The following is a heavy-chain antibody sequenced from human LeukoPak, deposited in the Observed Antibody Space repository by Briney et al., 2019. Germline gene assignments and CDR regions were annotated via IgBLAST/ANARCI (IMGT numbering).Heavy chain of an antibody. V-gene: IGHV1-3*01. Sequence: ASVKVSCKASGYTSTSYAMHWVRQAPGQRLEWMGWINAGNGNTKYSQKFQGRVTITRDTSASTAYMELSSLRSEDTAVYYCARDGSSGWYFYFDYWGQGTLVTVSS. CDR1: GYTSTSYA. J-gene: IGHJ4*02. D-gene: IGHD6-19*01. CDR2: INAGNGNT. CDR3: ARDGSSGWYFYFDY.